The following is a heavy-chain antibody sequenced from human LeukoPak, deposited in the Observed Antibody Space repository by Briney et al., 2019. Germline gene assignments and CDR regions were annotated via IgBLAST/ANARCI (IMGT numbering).Heavy chain of an antibody. V-gene: IGHV4-39*01. J-gene: IGHJ5*02. CDR2: IYYHENT. Sequence: SETLSLTCTVSGGSISSSSDYWGWIRQAPGKGLEWIGSIYYHENTYYNSSLKSRVTISVDTSKNQFSLQLISVTPEDTAVYYCAYSAAGYILNWFDPWGQGTLVTVSS. CDR3: AYSAAGYILNWFDP. D-gene: IGHD6-13*01. CDR1: GGSISSSSDY.